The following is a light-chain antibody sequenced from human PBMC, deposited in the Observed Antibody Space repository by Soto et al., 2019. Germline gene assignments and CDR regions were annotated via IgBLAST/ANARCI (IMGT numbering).Light chain of an antibody. CDR2: GNS. V-gene: IGLV1-40*01. CDR3: LSYDSSLSGYV. CDR1: SSNIGAGYD. Sequence: QSVLTQPPSVSGAPGQRVTISCTGSSSNIGAGYDVHWYQQLPGTAPKLLIYGNSNRPSGVPDRFSGSKSGTSASLAITGLQAEDEADYYCLSYDSSLSGYVFCGGTKLTVL. J-gene: IGLJ3*02.